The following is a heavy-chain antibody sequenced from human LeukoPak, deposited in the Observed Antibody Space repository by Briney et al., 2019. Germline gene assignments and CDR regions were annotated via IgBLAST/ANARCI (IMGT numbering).Heavy chain of an antibody. CDR3: AKGVSSWYAFDC. D-gene: IGHD6-13*01. J-gene: IGHJ4*02. Sequence: VSGISGSGDSTSYADSVKGRFAISRDNSKNKLYLKMTALRAEDTAVYYCAKGVSSWYAFDCWGQGTLVTVSS. CDR2: ISGSGDST. V-gene: IGHV3-23*01.